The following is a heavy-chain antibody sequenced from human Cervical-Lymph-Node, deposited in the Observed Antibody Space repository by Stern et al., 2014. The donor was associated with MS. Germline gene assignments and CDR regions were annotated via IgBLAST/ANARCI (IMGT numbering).Heavy chain of an antibody. CDR3: APLTTVTSGNYFDY. D-gene: IGHD4-17*01. CDR2: INSDGSST. Sequence: VQLVESGGGLVQPGGSLRLSCAASGFTFSSYWMHWVRQAPGKGLVWVSRINSDGSSTSYADSVKGRFTISRDNAKNTLYLQMNSLRAEDTAVYYCAPLTTVTSGNYFDYWGQGTLVTVSS. CDR1: GFTFSSYW. J-gene: IGHJ4*02. V-gene: IGHV3-74*02.